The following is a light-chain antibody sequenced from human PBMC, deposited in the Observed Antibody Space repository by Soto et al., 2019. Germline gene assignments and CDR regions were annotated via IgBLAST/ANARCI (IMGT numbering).Light chain of an antibody. CDR3: SSYAGSYTYV. V-gene: IGLV2-11*01. CDR2: DVT. Sequence: QSVLTQPRSVSGSPGQSVTISCTGTSSDVGGYTYVSWYQQHPGKAPKLIIYDVTERPSGVPARFSGSKSGNTASLTISGLQAEDEAYYYYSSYAGSYTYVFGTGTKVTVL. J-gene: IGLJ1*01. CDR1: SSDVGGYTY.